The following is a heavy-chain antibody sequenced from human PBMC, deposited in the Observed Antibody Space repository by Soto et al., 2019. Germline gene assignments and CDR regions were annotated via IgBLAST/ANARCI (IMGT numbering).Heavy chain of an antibody. CDR3: VRDGTKTLRDWFDP. CDR2: IYATGTT. CDR1: GASISGFY. J-gene: IGHJ5*02. V-gene: IGHV4-4*07. D-gene: IGHD1-1*01. Sequence: SETLSLTCTVSGASISGFYWSWIRKSAGKGLEWIGRIYATGTTDYNPSLKSRVMMSVDTSKKQFSLKLRSVTAADTAAYYCVRDGTKTLRDWFDPWGQGISVTVSA.